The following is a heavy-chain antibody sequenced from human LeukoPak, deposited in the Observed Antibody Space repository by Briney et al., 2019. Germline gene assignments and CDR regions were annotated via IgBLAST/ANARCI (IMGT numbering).Heavy chain of an antibody. V-gene: IGHV4-59*01. CDR3: ARDRAARTVYAFDI. CDR1: GGSISGYY. CDR2: IYYSGST. J-gene: IGHJ3*02. D-gene: IGHD6-6*01. Sequence: SETLSLTCNVSGGSISGYYWSWIRQPPGKGLEWIGYIYYSGSTSYNPSLKSRVTISVDTSKNQFSLKLSSVTAADTAVYYCARDRAARTVYAFDIWGQGTMVTVSS.